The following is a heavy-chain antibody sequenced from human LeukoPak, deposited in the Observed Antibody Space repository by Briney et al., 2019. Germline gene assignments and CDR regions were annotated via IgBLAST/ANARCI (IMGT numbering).Heavy chain of an antibody. CDR3: ARELGSSGSSPDAFDI. D-gene: IGHD1-26*01. J-gene: IGHJ3*02. V-gene: IGHV1-2*02. Sequence: ASVKVSCKASGYTFTGYYMHWVRQAPGQGLEWMGWINPNSGGTNYAQKFQGRVTMTRDTSISTAYMELSRLRSDDTAVYYCARELGSSGSSPDAFDIWGQGTMVTVSS. CDR1: GYTFTGYY. CDR2: INPNSGGT.